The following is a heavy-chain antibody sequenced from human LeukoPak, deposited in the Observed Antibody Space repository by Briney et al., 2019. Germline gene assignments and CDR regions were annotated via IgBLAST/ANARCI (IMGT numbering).Heavy chain of an antibody. CDR2: ISGSSYYI. V-gene: IGHV3-21*01. J-gene: IGHJ3*02. CDR3: ARDRTRRGAAAVADAFDI. CDR1: GFTFSSYS. Sequence: GGSLRLSCAASGFTFSSYSMNWVRQAPGKGLEWVSSISGSSYYIYYADSVKGRFTISRDNAKNSLYLQMNSLRAEDTAVYYCARDRTRRGAAAVADAFDIWGQGTMVTVSS. D-gene: IGHD6-13*01.